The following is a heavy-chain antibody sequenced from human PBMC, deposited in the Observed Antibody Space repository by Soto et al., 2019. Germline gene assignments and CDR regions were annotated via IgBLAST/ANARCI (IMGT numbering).Heavy chain of an antibody. Sequence: GASVKVSCKASGYTFTSYGISWVRQAPGQGLEWMGWISAYNGNTNYAQKLQGRVTMTTDTSTSTAYMELRSLRSDDTAVYYCARGVCGGGSCYFGSFDYWGQGTLVTVSS. V-gene: IGHV1-18*01. D-gene: IGHD2-15*01. J-gene: IGHJ4*02. CDR2: ISAYNGNT. CDR1: GYTFTSYG. CDR3: ARGVCGGGSCYFGSFDY.